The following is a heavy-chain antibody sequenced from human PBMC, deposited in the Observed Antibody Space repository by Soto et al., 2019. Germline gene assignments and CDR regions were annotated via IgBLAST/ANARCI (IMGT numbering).Heavy chain of an antibody. CDR2: IYYSGST. CDR3: ARGLSVTLFDN. D-gene: IGHD4-17*01. J-gene: IGHJ4*02. CDR1: GGSISTGGYY. Sequence: QVQLQESGPGLVKPSQTLSLTCTVYGGSISTGGYYWTWIRQHPGKGLEWIGYIYYSGSTYYNPSLKSRVTISVDTSKNQFSRKLSSVTAADTAVYYCARGLSVTLFDNWGQGTLVTVSS. V-gene: IGHV4-31*03.